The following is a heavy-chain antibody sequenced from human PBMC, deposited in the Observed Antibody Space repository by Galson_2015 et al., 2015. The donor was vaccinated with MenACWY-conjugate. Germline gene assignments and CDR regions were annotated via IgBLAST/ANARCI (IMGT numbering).Heavy chain of an antibody. Sequence: SLRLSCAASGFTFSSYWMSWVRQAPGKGLEWVANIKQDGSEKYYVDSVKGRFTISRDNAKNSLYLQMNSLRAEDTAVYYCAREYKATEQWLFDVDYSGQCTLGTVSS. CDR2: IKQDGSEK. V-gene: IGHV3-7*03. J-gene: IGHJ4*02. CDR3: AREYKATEQWLFDVDY. CDR1: GFTFSSYW. D-gene: IGHD6-19*01.